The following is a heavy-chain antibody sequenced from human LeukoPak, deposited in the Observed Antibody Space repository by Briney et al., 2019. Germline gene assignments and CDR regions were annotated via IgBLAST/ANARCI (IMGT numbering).Heavy chain of an antibody. Sequence: GGSLRLSCAASEFTFSDYCMHWVRQAPGKGLVWVSRINTDGSSTRYADSVQGRFTISRDTAKNTLFLQMSSLRAEDAAVYYCVREAKGGGALQYWGQGILVTVST. J-gene: IGHJ1*01. D-gene: IGHD3-16*01. V-gene: IGHV3-74*01. CDR3: VREAKGGGALQY. CDR2: INTDGSST. CDR1: EFTFSDYC.